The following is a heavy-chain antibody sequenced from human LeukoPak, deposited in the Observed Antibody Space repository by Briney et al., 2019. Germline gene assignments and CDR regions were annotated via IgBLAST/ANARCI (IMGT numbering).Heavy chain of an antibody. CDR2: ILPIIHIP. CDR1: GGTFCTYT. D-gene: IGHD3-3*01. V-gene: IGHV1-69*04. CDR3: ARETEDDSIFGVVFRPLDY. Sequence: ASVKVSCKASGGTFCTYTISWVRQAPGQGLEWMGRILPIIHIPDYAQKFQDRVTITADTSTNTAYMELGSLRSEDTAVYYCARETEDDSIFGVVFRPLDYWGQGTLVTVSS. J-gene: IGHJ4*02.